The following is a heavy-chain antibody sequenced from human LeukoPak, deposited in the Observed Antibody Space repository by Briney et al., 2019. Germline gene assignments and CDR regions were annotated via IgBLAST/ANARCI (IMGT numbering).Heavy chain of an antibody. CDR1: GFTFSSYS. Sequence: GGSLRLSCAASGFTFSSYSMNWVRQAPGKGLEWVSSISSSSSYIYYADSVKGRFTISRGNAKNSLYLQMNSLRAEDTAVYYCARAPGYSSGYFDYWGQGTLVTVSS. V-gene: IGHV3-21*01. CDR3: ARAPGYSSGYFDY. J-gene: IGHJ4*02. D-gene: IGHD6-19*01. CDR2: ISSSSSYI.